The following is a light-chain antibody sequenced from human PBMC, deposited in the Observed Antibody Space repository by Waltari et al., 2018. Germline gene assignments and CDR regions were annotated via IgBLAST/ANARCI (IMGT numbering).Light chain of an antibody. V-gene: IGLV1-51*01. CDR1: RPHMGIYY. CDR3: ATWDNNLKDVV. Sequence: QSVLTQPPSVSAAAGQKVTITCSGSRPHMGIYYVPWYYQRPGAAPKLLIYDNNARPSGIPDRFSASKSGTSATLGITGLQIGDEADYYCATWDNNLKDVVFGGGTKLTVL. CDR2: DNN. J-gene: IGLJ2*01.